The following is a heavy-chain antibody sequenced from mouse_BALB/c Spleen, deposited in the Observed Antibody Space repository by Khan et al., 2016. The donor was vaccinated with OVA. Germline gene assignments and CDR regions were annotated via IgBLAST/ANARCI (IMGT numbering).Heavy chain of an antibody. CDR2: INPDNDSA. Sequence: VQLKQSGPELVKPGASVKMSCKASGYTFTTYIIHWVKQRPGQGPEWIGYINPDNDSAKYNEKFKGNVTLTSDRSSTTAFMEFSSLTSEDSAVYYCARPAYYGNYADYWGQGTSLTVSS. V-gene: IGHV1S136*01. J-gene: IGHJ2*02. CDR3: ARPAYYGNYADY. CDR1: GYTFTTYI. D-gene: IGHD2-10*01.